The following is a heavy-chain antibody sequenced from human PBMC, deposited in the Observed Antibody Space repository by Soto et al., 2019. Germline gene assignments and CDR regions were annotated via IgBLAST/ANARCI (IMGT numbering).Heavy chain of an antibody. V-gene: IGHV3-23*01. CDR2: ITYTGVST. CDR3: AKASVWYPYFDS. Sequence: PGGSLRLSCLASGFTFSSYAFHWVRPAPGKGLEWVSSITYTGVSTYYVDSVKGRFTISRDNSKDTLYLQMNSLRAEDTAIYYCAKASVWYPYFDSWGQGTLVTVSS. D-gene: IGHD6-13*01. CDR1: GFTFSSYA. J-gene: IGHJ4*02.